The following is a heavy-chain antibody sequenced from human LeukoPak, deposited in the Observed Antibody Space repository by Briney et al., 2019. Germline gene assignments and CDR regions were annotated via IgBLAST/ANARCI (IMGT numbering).Heavy chain of an antibody. CDR3: ARHPELETPFDP. D-gene: IGHD1-26*01. Sequence: SETLSLTCTVSGGSISSYYWSWIRQPPGKGLEWIGYIYYSGSTNYNPSLKSRVPISVDTSKNQFSLKLSSVTAADTAVYYCARHPELETPFDPWGQGTLVTVSS. CDR1: GGSISSYY. CDR2: IYYSGST. V-gene: IGHV4-59*08. J-gene: IGHJ5*02.